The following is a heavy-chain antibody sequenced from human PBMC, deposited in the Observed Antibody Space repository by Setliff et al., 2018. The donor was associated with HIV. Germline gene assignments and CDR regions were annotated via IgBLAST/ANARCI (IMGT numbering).Heavy chain of an antibody. D-gene: IGHD4-17*01. CDR2: IYQSGTT. CDR3: ARVETTVTSRLDY. CDR1: GFSISSGYF. J-gene: IGHJ4*02. Sequence: SETLSLTCAVSGFSISSGYFWGWVRQPPGKGLEWIGSIYQSGTTYYNPALKSRVTISVDTPKNHFSLRLTSVTAADTAVYFCARVETTVTSRLDYWGQGTLVTVSS. V-gene: IGHV4-38-2*01.